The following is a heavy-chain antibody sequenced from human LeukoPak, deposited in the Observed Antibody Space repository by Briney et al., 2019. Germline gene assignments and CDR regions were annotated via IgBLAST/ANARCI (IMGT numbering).Heavy chain of an antibody. CDR3: ARDQEGFDY. CDR1: GYTFTINY. Sequence: AASVKVSCKASGYTFTINYIHWVRQAPGQGLEWMGMIYPRDGSTSYAQKFQGRVTVTRDTSTSTVHMELSGLRSEDTAVYYCARDQEGFDYWGQGTLVTVPS. V-gene: IGHV1-46*01. J-gene: IGHJ4*02. CDR2: IYPRDGST.